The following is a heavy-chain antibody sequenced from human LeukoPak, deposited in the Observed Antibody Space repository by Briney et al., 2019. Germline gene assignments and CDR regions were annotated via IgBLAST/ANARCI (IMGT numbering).Heavy chain of an antibody. CDR3: ARVGILQVSDY. V-gene: IGHV4-34*01. J-gene: IGHJ4*02. Sequence: SETLSLTCAVYGGSFSGYYWSWIRQPPGKGLEWIGEINHSGSTNYNPSLKSRVTISVDTSKNQFSLKLSSATAADTAAYYCARVGILQVSDYWGQGTLVTVSS. CDR2: INHSGST. D-gene: IGHD1-1*01. CDR1: GGSFSGYY.